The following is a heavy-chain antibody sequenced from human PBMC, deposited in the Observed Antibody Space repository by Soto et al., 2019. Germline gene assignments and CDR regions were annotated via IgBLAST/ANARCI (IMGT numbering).Heavy chain of an antibody. CDR3: ARQDFGVVKDYYGMDV. J-gene: IGHJ6*04. Sequence: PGESLKISCKGSGYSFTSYWISWVRQMPVKGLEWMGRIDPSDSYTNYSPSFQGHVTISADKSISTAYLQWSSLKASDTVMYYCARQDFGVVKDYYGMDVWGEGTTVTVCS. CDR1: GYSFTSYW. CDR2: IDPSDSYT. V-gene: IGHV5-10-1*01. D-gene: IGHD3-3*01.